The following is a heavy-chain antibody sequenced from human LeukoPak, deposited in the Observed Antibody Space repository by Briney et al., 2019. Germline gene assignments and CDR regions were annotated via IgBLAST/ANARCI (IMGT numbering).Heavy chain of an antibody. D-gene: IGHD1-26*01. CDR2: IYYSGST. V-gene: IGHV4-39*07. CDR1: GGSISSSSYY. Sequence: PSETLSLTCTVSGGSISSSSYYWGWIRQPPGKGLEWIGSIYYSGSTYYNPSLKSRVTISVDTSKNQFSLKLSSVTAADTAVYYCVRVWGSYNDYWGQGTLVTVFS. CDR3: VRVWGSYNDY. J-gene: IGHJ4*02.